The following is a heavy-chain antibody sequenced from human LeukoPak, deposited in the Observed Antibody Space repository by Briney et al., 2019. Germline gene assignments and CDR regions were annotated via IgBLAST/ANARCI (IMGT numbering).Heavy chain of an antibody. D-gene: IGHD1-26*01. CDR1: GYSFTSYW. CDR3: ARTHSRSSDY. V-gene: IGHV5-51*01. Sequence: GASLKISCKGSGYSFTSYWIGWVRQMPGKGLEWMGIIYPGDSDTRYSPSFQGQVTISADKTISTAYLQWSSLIASDTAMYYCARTHSRSSDYRGQGTLVTVSS. CDR2: IYPGDSDT. J-gene: IGHJ4*02.